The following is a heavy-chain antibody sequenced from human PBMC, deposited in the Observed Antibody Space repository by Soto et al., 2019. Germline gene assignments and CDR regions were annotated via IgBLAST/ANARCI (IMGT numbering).Heavy chain of an antibody. Sequence: GGSLRLSCEGSGFAFSGFDMHWVRQPTGKGLEWVSTIGTAGDTYYAVSVKGRFTISRDNAKNSLPLQMNSLRVGDTAVYFCARGQEVGAHFFDSWGQGTQVTVSS. V-gene: IGHV3-13*01. D-gene: IGHD2-15*01. CDR2: IGTAGDT. J-gene: IGHJ4*02. CDR1: GFAFSGFD. CDR3: ARGQEVGAHFFDS.